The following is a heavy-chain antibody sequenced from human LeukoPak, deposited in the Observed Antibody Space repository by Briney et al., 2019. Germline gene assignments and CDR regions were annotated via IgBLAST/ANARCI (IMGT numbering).Heavy chain of an antibody. V-gene: IGHV3-23*01. CDR2: ISGSGGST. J-gene: IGHJ5*02. D-gene: IGHD3-3*01. CDR1: GFTFSSYA. CDR3: AKSPIRITIFGVVTTNWFDP. Sequence: PGGSLRLSCAASGFTFSSYAMSWVRQAPGKGLEWVSAISGSGGSTYYAASVKGRFTISRDNSKNTLYLQMNSLRAEDTAVYYCAKSPIRITIFGVVTTNWFDPWGQGTLVTVSS.